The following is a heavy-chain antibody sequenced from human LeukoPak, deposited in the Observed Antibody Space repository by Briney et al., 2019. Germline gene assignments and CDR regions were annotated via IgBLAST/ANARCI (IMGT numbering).Heavy chain of an antibody. CDR2: ILTSGST. CDR1: GGSISSYH. J-gene: IGHJ4*02. V-gene: IGHV4-4*09. D-gene: IGHD1-26*01. Sequence: SETLSLTCTVSGGSISSYHWSWVRQPPLKGLEYIGYILTSGSTNYNPSLKSRVSISEDTSKDQFSLKLSSVTAADTAVYFCARLRVSGSYLYYFDNWGQGTLVTVSS. CDR3: ARLRVSGSYLYYFDN.